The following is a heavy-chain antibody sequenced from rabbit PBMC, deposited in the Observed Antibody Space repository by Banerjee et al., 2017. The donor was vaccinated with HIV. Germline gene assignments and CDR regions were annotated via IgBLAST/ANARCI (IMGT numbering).Heavy chain of an antibody. CDR1: GFSLNSGYD. CDR2: INIVTGKS. J-gene: IGHJ4*01. Sequence: QSLEESGGGLVKPGASLTLTCKASGFSLNSGYDMCWVRQAPGKGLEWIACINIVTGKSVYASWAKGRFVMSRTSSTTVTLQMTSLTAADTATYVCARDPNGATFDFNLWGPGTLVTVS. D-gene: IGHD3-1*01. V-gene: IGHV1S40*01. CDR3: ARDPNGATFDFNL.